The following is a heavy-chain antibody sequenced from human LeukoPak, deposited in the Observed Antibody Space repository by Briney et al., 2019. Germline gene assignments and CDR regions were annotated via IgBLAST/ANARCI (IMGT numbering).Heavy chain of an antibody. J-gene: IGHJ3*02. Sequence: PSETLSLTCTVSGGSIRSYYWSWIRQPPGKGLEWIGYIYSSGTTYYNPSLKSRVTISLDTSKTQFSLKLSSVTAADTAIYYCARRVWLGPFDIWGQGTMVTVSS. D-gene: IGHD3-16*01. CDR2: IYSSGTT. CDR1: GGSIRSYY. V-gene: IGHV4-59*08. CDR3: ARRVWLGPFDI.